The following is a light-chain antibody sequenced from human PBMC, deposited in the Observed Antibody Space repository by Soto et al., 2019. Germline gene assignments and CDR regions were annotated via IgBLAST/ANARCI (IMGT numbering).Light chain of an antibody. CDR3: QQRSNWPRT. CDR1: QSVSSY. CDR2: DAS. Sequence: EIVLTQSPATLSLSPGERATLSCRASQSVSSYLAWYQQKPGQAPRLLIYDASNKATGIPARFSGSVSGIDFTLTISSLEPEDFAVYYCQQRSNWPRTFGQGTKVDIK. V-gene: IGKV3-11*01. J-gene: IGKJ1*01.